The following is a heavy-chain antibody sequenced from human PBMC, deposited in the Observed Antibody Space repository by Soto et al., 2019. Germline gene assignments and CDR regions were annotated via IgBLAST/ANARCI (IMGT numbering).Heavy chain of an antibody. CDR1: VGSISRSGYH. Sequence: QLQLQESGPGLVKPSATQSLTCTVSVGSISRSGYHWGWIRQPPGKGLEWIVSVYYSGTTYYNPSLKSRVTISVDTSKNQFSLRLSSVTAADTAVYYGARHDLDSGYGPRGLFDYWGQGALVTVSS. CDR3: ARHDLDSGYGPRGLFDY. D-gene: IGHD5-12*01. V-gene: IGHV4-39*01. J-gene: IGHJ4*02. CDR2: VYYSGTT.